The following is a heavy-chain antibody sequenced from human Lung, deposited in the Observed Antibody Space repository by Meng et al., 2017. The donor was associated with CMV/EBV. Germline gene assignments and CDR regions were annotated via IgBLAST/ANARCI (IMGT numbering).Heavy chain of an antibody. CDR3: ARAVDYYYYYGMDV. J-gene: IGHJ6*02. CDR1: GGTFSSSA. CDR2: IIPIFGTA. Sequence: SVXLSXKTHGGTFSSSAIGWVRQAPGQGLEWMGGIIPIFGTANYAQKFQGRVTITTDESTSTAYMELSSLRSEDTAVYYCARAVDYYYYYGMDVWGQGTTVTVSS. V-gene: IGHV1-69*05.